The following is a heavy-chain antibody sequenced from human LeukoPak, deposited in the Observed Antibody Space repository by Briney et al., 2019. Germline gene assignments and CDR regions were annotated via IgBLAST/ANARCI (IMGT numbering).Heavy chain of an antibody. CDR3: ARDYSGDYDSSDYLYYLDY. Sequence: PSETLSLTCTVSGDSVSSGYYYWSWIRQPPGKGLEWIGNIYYSGRTNYNPSLKSRVTISVDTSKDQFSLKLSSVTAADTAVYYCARDYSGDYDSSDYLYYLDYWGQGILVTVSS. J-gene: IGHJ4*02. D-gene: IGHD3-22*01. V-gene: IGHV4-61*01. CDR2: IYYSGRT. CDR1: GDSVSSGYYY.